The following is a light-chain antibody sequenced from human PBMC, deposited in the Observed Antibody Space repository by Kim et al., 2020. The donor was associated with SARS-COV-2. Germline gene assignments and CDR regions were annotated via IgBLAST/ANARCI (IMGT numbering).Light chain of an antibody. V-gene: IGLV2-11*01. Sequence: QPALTQPRSVSRSPGQSVAIPCTGTSSDVGGYNYVSWYQQHPGKAPKLMIYDVSKRPSGVPDRFSGSKSGNTASLTISGLQAEDEADYYCCSYVGSYTYVFGTGTKVTVL. J-gene: IGLJ1*01. CDR3: CSYVGSYTYV. CDR1: SSDVGGYNY. CDR2: DVS.